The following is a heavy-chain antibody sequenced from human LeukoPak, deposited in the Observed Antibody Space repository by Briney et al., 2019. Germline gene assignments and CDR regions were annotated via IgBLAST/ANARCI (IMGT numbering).Heavy chain of an antibody. Sequence: PSETLSLTCAVSGYSISSGYYWGWIRQPPGKGLEWIGSIYHSGSTYYNPSLKSRVTISVDTSKNQFSLKLSSVTAADTAVYYCARCSNGSGTYYNPYYYYYMDVWGKGTTVTVSS. CDR1: GYSISSGYY. CDR2: IYHSGST. D-gene: IGHD3-10*01. J-gene: IGHJ6*03. V-gene: IGHV4-38-2*01. CDR3: ARCSNGSGTYYNPYYYYYMDV.